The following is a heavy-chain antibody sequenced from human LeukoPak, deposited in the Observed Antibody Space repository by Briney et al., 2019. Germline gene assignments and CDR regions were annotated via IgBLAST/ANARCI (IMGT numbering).Heavy chain of an antibody. Sequence: GRSLRLSCAASGFTFSSYGMHWVRQAPGKGLEWVAVISYDGSNKYYADSVKGRFTISRDNSKNTLYLQMNSLRAEDTAVYYCARHRELGDWGQGTLVTVSS. J-gene: IGHJ4*02. CDR3: ARHRELGD. V-gene: IGHV3-30*03. D-gene: IGHD3-16*01. CDR1: GFTFSSYG. CDR2: ISYDGSNK.